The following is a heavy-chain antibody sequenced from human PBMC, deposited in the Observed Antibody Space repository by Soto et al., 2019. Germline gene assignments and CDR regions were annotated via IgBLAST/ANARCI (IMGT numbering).Heavy chain of an antibody. D-gene: IGHD6-19*01. CDR3: ARARDSIAVAGTHFDY. V-gene: IGHV1-18*01. CDR2: ISAYNGNT. Sequence: GASVKVSCKASGYTFTSFVISWVRQAPGQGLEWMGWISAYNGNTNYAQNLQGRVTMTTDTSTSTAYMELRSLRSDDTAVYYCARARDSIAVAGTHFDYWGQGTLVTVSS. J-gene: IGHJ4*02. CDR1: GYTFTSFV.